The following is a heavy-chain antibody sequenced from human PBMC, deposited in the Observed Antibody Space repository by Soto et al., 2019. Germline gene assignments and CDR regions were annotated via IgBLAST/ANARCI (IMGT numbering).Heavy chain of an antibody. J-gene: IGHJ3*02. V-gene: IGHV3-7*05. D-gene: IGHD3-10*01. Sequence: EVFLVESGGGLVQPGGSLRLSCEASGFIFSSSWMTWVRQPPGKGLEWVANIKQDGSGQEYVGSVKGRFTISRDNARNSLFLQMNSLRAEDTALYYCARDPYGDLYGALEIWGRGTMVTVSS. CDR1: GFIFSSSW. CDR3: ARDPYGDLYGALEI. CDR2: IKQDGSGQ.